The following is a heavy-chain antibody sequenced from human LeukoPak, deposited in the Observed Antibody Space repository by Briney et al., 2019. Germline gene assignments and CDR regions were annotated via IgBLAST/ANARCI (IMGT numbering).Heavy chain of an antibody. Sequence: KPSETLSLTCAVYGGSFSGYYWSWIRQPPGKGLEWIGEINHSGSTNYNPSLKSRVTISVDTSKNQFSLKLSSVTAADTAVYYCARGSHDFWSGYFLGPPYYYYGMDVWGQGTTVTVSS. CDR3: ARGSHDFWSGYFLGPPYYYYGMDV. J-gene: IGHJ6*02. CDR2: INHSGST. V-gene: IGHV4-34*01. CDR1: GGSFSGYY. D-gene: IGHD3-3*01.